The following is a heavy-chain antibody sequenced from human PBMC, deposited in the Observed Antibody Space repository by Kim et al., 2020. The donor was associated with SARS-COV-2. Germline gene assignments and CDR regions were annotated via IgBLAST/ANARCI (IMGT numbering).Heavy chain of an antibody. Sequence: GESLKISCKGSGYSVTSYWIGWVRQMPGKGLEWMAIIYPGDSDTRYSPSFQGQVTVSVDTSISTAYLHWSSLKASDTAMYYCARRVGYCSGDSCYPPLWHFDLWGRGTLVTVSS. CDR1: GYSVTSYW. CDR2: IYPGDSDT. CDR3: ARRVGYCSGDSCYPPLWHFDL. V-gene: IGHV5-51*01. D-gene: IGHD2-15*01. J-gene: IGHJ2*01.